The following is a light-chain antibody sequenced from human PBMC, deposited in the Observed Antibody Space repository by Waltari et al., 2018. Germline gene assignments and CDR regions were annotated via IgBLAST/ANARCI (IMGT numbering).Light chain of an antibody. J-gene: IGLJ3*02. CDR3: QVWDSLSDRPV. CDR2: DDS. CDR1: HILTKS. V-gene: IGLV3-21*02. Sequence: SYVLTQPPSVSVAPGQTARISCGGNHILTKSVHWYQQHSGQGPVLVVYDDSDRPSGIPERFSGSNSRNTATLTITRVDAGDEADYYCQVWDSLSDRPVFGGGTKLTVL.